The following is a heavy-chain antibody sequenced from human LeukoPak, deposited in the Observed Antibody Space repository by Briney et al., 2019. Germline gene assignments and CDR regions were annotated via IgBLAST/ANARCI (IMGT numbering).Heavy chain of an antibody. CDR2: ISSSSSYI. V-gene: IGHV3-21*01. CDR1: GFTFSSYS. D-gene: IGHD1-26*01. Sequence: PGGSLRLSCAASGFTFSSYSMNWVRQAPGKGLEWVSSISSSSSYIYYADSVKGRSTISRDNAKNSLYLQMNSLRAEDTAVYYCAREGILSGYYFDYWGQGTLVTVSS. CDR3: AREGILSGYYFDY. J-gene: IGHJ4*02.